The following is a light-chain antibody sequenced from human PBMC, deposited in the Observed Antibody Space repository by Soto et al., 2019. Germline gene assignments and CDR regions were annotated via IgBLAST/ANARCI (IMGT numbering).Light chain of an antibody. CDR2: EVT. J-gene: IGLJ1*01. V-gene: IGLV2-8*01. CDR1: SSDVGGYNY. CDR3: SSYSGTNNYV. Sequence: QSALAQPASVSGSHGQSITISCTVTSSDVGGYNYVSWYQQHPGKAPKLIIYEVTKRPSGVPDRFSGSKSGNTASLTVSGLQAEDEADYYCSSYSGTNNYVFGTGTKVTVL.